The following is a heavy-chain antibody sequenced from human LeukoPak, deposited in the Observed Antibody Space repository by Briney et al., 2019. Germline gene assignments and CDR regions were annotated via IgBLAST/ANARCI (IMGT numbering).Heavy chain of an antibody. Sequence: GGSLRLSCAASGFNIPNYGMTWVRQAPGKGPEWVANINKDGGEKYYVDSVKGRFTISRDNAKNSLYLQMNSLRADDTAVYYCVKDSPPRYSGSPPAYWGQGTLVTVSS. J-gene: IGHJ4*02. CDR3: VKDSPPRYSGSPPAY. V-gene: IGHV3-7*03. CDR1: GFNIPNYG. D-gene: IGHD1-26*01. CDR2: INKDGGEK.